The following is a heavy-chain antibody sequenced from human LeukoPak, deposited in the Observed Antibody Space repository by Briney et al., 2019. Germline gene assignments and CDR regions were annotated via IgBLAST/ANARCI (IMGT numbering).Heavy chain of an antibody. CDR2: INHSGST. V-gene: IGHV4-34*01. D-gene: IGHD1-26*01. CDR1: GGSFSGYY. J-gene: IGHJ4*02. Sequence: SETLSLTCAVYGGSFSGYYWSWIRQPPGKGLEWIGEINHSGSTNYNPSLKSRVTISVDTSKNQFSLKLSSVAAADTAVYYCARDREGFDYWGQGTLVTVSS. CDR3: ARDREGFDY.